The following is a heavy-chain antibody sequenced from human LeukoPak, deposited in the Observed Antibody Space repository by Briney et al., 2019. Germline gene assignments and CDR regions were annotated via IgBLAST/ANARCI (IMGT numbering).Heavy chain of an antibody. V-gene: IGHV3-30-3*01. CDR2: ISYDGSNK. Sequence: GGSLRLSCAASGFTFSSYAMHWVRQAPGKGLEWVAVISYDGSNKYYADSVKGRFTISRDNSKNTLYLQMNSLRAEDTAVYYCARENSGINSGAFDIWGQGTMVTVSS. CDR1: GFTFSSYA. D-gene: IGHD1-26*01. J-gene: IGHJ3*02. CDR3: ARENSGINSGAFDI.